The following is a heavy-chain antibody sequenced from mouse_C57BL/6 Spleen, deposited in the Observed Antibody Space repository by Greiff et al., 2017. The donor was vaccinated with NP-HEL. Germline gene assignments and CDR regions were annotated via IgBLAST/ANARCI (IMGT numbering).Heavy chain of an antibody. CDR3: ANLPSYSRWYFDV. J-gene: IGHJ1*03. CDR1: GYTFTSYW. V-gene: IGHV1-7*01. Sequence: QVQLQQSGAELAKPGASVKLSCKASGYTFTSYWMHWVKQRPGQGLEWIGYINPSSGYTKYNQKFKDKATLTADKSSSTAYMQLSSLTYEDSAVYYCANLPSYSRWYFDVWGTGTTVTVSS. CDR2: INPSSGYT. D-gene: IGHD5-1*01.